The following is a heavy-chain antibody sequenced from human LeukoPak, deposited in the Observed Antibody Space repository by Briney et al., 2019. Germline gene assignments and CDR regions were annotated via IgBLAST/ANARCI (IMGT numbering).Heavy chain of an antibody. D-gene: IGHD3-10*01. CDR3: AKDSVPFYYGSGSYPDY. J-gene: IGHJ4*02. V-gene: IGHV3-23*01. Sequence: GGSLRLSCAASGFTFSSCAMSWVRQAPGKGLEWVSAISGSGGSTYYADSVKGRFTISRDNSKNTLFLQMNSLRAEDTAVYFCAKDSVPFYYGSGSYPDYWGQGTLVTVSS. CDR1: GFTFSSCA. CDR2: ISGSGGST.